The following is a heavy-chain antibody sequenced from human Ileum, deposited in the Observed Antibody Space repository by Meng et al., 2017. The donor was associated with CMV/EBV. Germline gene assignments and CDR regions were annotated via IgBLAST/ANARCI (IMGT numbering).Heavy chain of an antibody. V-gene: IGHV3-48*03. Sequence: GGSLRLSCAASGFTFSSYEMNWVRQAPGKGLEWVSYISSSGSTIYYADSVKGRFTISRDNAKNSLYLQMNSLRAEDTAVYYCARARYDYGDSGWFDPWGQGTLVTVSS. D-gene: IGHD4-17*01. CDR1: GFTFSSYE. J-gene: IGHJ5*02. CDR2: ISSSGSTI. CDR3: ARARYDYGDSGWFDP.